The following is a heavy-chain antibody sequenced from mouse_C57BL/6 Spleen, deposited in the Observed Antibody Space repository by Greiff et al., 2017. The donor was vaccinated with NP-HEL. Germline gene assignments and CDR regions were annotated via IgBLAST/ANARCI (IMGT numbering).Heavy chain of an antibody. J-gene: IGHJ2*01. CDR2: ISSGSSTI. CDR1: GFTFSDYG. D-gene: IGHD2-3*01. V-gene: IGHV5-17*01. Sequence: EVQGVESGGGLVKPGGSLKLSCAASGFTFSDYGMHWVRQAPEKGLEWVAYISSGSSTIYYADTVKGRFTISRDNAKNTLFLQMTSLRSEDTAMYYCARGWYFDYWGQGTTLTVSS. CDR3: ARGWYFDY.